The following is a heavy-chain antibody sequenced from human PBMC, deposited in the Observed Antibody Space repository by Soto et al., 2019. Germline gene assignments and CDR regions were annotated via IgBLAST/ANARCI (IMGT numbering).Heavy chain of an antibody. CDR2: IYYIGNT. Sequence: SETLSLTCTVSGGSISTRSSYWGWIRQPPGKGLEWIGSIYYIGNTYYNPSLKSRVAISIDSSKTRFSLNLNSVTTADTAVYYCARSGLGDSSSSETGSYYYYGMDVWGQGTTVTVSS. J-gene: IGHJ6*02. D-gene: IGHD6-6*01. V-gene: IGHV4-39*02. CDR1: GGSISTRSSY. CDR3: ARSGLGDSSSSETGSYYYYGMDV.